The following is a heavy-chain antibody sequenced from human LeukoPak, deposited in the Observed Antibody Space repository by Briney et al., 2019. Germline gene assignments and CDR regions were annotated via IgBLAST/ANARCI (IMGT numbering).Heavy chain of an antibody. CDR1: GYTFTSYY. J-gene: IGHJ6*02. Sequence: ASVKVSCKASGYTFTSYYMHWVRQAPGQGLEWMGIINPSGGSTSYAHKFQGRVTMTRDTSTSTVYMELSSLRSEDTAVYYCARGREWLFDLDYYGMDVWGQGTTVTVSS. CDR3: ARGREWLFDLDYYGMDV. D-gene: IGHD5-12*01. CDR2: INPSGGST. V-gene: IGHV1-46*01.